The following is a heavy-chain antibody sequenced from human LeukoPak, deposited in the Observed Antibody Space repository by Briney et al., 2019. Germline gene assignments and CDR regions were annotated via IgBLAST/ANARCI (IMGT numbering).Heavy chain of an antibody. V-gene: IGHV3-13*04. J-gene: IGHJ6*02. D-gene: IGHD3-16*01. CDR2: IDTAGDT. CDR1: GFTLSSYD. CDR3: VRGSDGLDV. Sequence: GGSLRLSCAASGFTLSSYDMYWVRQAAGAGLEWVSSIDTAGDTYYPGSVKGRFTISGENAKNSFYLQMNSVRAGDTAVYYCVRGSDGLDVWGQGTTVTVSS.